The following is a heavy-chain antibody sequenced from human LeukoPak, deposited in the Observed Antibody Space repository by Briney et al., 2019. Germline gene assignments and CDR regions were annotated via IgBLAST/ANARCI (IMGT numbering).Heavy chain of an antibody. J-gene: IGHJ4*02. Sequence: KPGGSLRLSCAASGFTFSSYTMNWVRQAPGKGLEWVSSISSSSSYIYYADSVKGRFTISRDNAKNSLILQMNSLRAEDTAVYYCARGQGLQLKSGSDYWGQGTLVTVSS. CDR1: GFTFSSYT. CDR3: ARGQGLQLKSGSDY. D-gene: IGHD5-24*01. V-gene: IGHV3-21*01. CDR2: ISSSSSYI.